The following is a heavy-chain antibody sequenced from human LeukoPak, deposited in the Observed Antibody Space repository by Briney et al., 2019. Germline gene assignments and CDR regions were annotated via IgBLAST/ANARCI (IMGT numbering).Heavy chain of an antibody. CDR2: INRSGST. CDR3: ARRGYCSSTSCYGPRKAPFDY. CDR1: GGSISSSNYY. Sequence: SETLSLTCTVSGGSISSSNYYWGWIRQPPGKGLEWIVEINRSGSTNYNPSIRSLITISVYTSKYQFSLKLSSVPAADPAWYYCARRGYCSSTSCYGPRKAPFDYWGQGTLVTVSS. D-gene: IGHD2-2*01. V-gene: IGHV4-39*07. J-gene: IGHJ4*02.